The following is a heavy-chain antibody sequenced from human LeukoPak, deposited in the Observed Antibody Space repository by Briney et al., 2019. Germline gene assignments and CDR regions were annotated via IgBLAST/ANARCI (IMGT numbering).Heavy chain of an antibody. CDR1: GGSISSGGYS. Sequence: PSQTLSLTCAVSGGSISSGGYSWSWIRQPPGKGLEWIGYLYLSGSTYYNPSLKSRVTMSVDRSKNQFSLKVRSVTAADTAMYYCASGSLSPADAFDIWGQGTMVTVSS. CDR2: LYLSGST. V-gene: IGHV4-30-2*01. J-gene: IGHJ3*02. CDR3: ASGSLSPADAFDI.